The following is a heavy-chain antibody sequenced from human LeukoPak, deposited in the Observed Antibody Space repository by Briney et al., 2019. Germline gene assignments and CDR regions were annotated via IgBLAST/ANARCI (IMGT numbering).Heavy chain of an antibody. V-gene: IGHV4-39*01. D-gene: IGHD6-19*01. J-gene: IGHJ4*02. CDR1: GGSISSSSYY. CDR2: IYYSGST. CDR3: ASSGIAVASFDY. Sequence: PSETLSLTCTVSGGSISSSSYYWGWIRQPPGKGLEWIGSIYYSGSTYYNPSLKSRVTISVDTSKNQFSLKLSSVTAADTAVYYCASSGIAVASFDYWGQGTLVTVSS.